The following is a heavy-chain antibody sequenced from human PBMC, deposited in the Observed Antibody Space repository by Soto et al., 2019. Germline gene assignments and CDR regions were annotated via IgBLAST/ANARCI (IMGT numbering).Heavy chain of an antibody. D-gene: IGHD3-16*01. CDR1: GFSFGRYS. CDR3: ARDGGRYGNLDY. CDR2: INSGSNLI. J-gene: IGHJ4*02. Sequence: PGGSLRLSGAASGFSFGRYSIKWVRQAPWKGLEWVSHINSGSNLIYYADSVKGRFTISRDNAKKAVYLQMSRVNDEDTAIYYCARDGGRYGNLDYLGQGTLVTVSS. V-gene: IGHV3-48*02.